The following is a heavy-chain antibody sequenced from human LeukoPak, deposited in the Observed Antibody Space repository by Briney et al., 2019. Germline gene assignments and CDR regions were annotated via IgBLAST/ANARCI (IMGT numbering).Heavy chain of an antibody. CDR2: IRYDGSNK. D-gene: IGHD3-22*01. CDR1: GFTFGDYA. CDR3: ARDLGQYYDTSDNWFDP. J-gene: IGHJ5*02. Sequence: GGSLRLSCTASGFTFGDYAMSWFRQAPGKGLEWVAFIRYDGSNKYYADSVKGRFTISRDNAKNTLNLQMNSLRAEDTAVYYCARDLGQYYDTSDNWFDPWGQGTLVTVSS. V-gene: IGHV3-30*02.